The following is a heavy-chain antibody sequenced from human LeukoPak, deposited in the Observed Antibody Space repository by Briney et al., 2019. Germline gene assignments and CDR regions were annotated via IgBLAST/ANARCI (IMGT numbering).Heavy chain of an antibody. CDR3: ARDLVAEGDYYGSGSYCDY. V-gene: IGHV3-11*04. Sequence: KAGGSLRLSCAASGFTFSDYYMSWIRQAPGKGLEWVSYISSSGSTIYYADSVKGRFTISRDNAKNSLYLQMNSLRAEDTAVYYCARDLVAEGDYYGSGSYCDYWGQGTLVTVSS. CDR1: GFTFSDYY. D-gene: IGHD3-10*01. CDR2: ISSSGSTI. J-gene: IGHJ4*02.